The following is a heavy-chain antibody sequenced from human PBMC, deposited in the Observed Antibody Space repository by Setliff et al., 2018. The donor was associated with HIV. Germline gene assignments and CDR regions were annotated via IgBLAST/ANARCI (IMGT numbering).Heavy chain of an antibody. Sequence: ASVKVSCKVSGYTFTSYGISWVRQAPGQGLEWMGWINVKNGNTNYAQKFQGRVTMTADTSTSTAYMELSSLRSEDTAVYYCARDRGEVAMVRGAHDAFDIWGQGTMVTVSS. V-gene: IGHV1-18*04. CDR2: INVKNGNT. J-gene: IGHJ3*02. CDR1: GYTFTSYG. D-gene: IGHD3-10*01. CDR3: ARDRGEVAMVRGAHDAFDI.